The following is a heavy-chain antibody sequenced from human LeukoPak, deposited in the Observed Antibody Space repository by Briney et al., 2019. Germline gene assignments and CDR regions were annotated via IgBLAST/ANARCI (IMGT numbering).Heavy chain of an antibody. J-gene: IGHJ5*02. CDR1: GFTFSSYS. V-gene: IGHV3-21*01. D-gene: IGHD5-12*01. CDR3: ARDVVATVDWFDP. Sequence: PGGSLRLSCAASGFTFSSYSMNWVRQAPGKGLEWVSSISSSSSYIYYADSVKGRFTISRDNAKNSLYLQMNSLRAEDTAVYYCARDVVATVDWFDPWGQGTLVTVPS. CDR2: ISSSSSYI.